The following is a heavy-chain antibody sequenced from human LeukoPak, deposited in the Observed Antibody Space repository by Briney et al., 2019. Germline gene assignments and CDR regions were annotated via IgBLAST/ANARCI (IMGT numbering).Heavy chain of an antibody. V-gene: IGHV3-7*03. CDR3: AEGISIYSYFDN. J-gene: IGHJ4*02. CDR1: GFTFGKYW. CDR2: IKLDGSEK. D-gene: IGHD3-16*02. Sequence: EGSLRLSCVASGFTFGKYWMSWVRQAPGKGLEWVANIKLDGSEKNYVDSVKGRFTISRDNSKNTLHLQMNSLRAEDTAVYYCAEGISIYSYFDNWGQGTLVTVSS.